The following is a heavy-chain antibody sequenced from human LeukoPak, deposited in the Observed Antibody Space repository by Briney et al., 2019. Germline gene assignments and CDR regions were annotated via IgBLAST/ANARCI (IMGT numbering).Heavy chain of an antibody. CDR3: ARGLVRGVIDWFDP. V-gene: IGHV5-10-1*01. CDR2: IDPSDSYT. J-gene: IGHJ5*02. D-gene: IGHD3-10*01. Sequence: PGESLKISCKASGYSFTTYWISWVRQMPGKGLEWMGTIDPSDSYTYYSPSSQGHFTISADKSISTAYPQWSSLMPSDTAMYYCARGLVRGVIDWFDPWGRGTLVTVSS. CDR1: GYSFTTYW.